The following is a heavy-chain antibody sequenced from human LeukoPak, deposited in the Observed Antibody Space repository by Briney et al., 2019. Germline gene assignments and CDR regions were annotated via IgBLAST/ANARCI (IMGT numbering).Heavy chain of an antibody. V-gene: IGHV4-34*01. D-gene: IGHD2-8*02. CDR1: GGSFSGYY. Sequence: PSETLSLTWAVYGGSFSGYYWSWIRQPPGKGLEWIGEINHSGSTNYNPSLKSRVTISVDTSKNQFSLKLSSVTAADTAVYYCAREILSWGYYMDVWGKGTTVTVSS. J-gene: IGHJ6*03. CDR2: INHSGST. CDR3: AREILSWGYYMDV.